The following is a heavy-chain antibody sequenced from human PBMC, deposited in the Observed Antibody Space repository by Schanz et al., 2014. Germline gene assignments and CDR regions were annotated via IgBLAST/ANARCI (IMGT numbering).Heavy chain of an antibody. CDR2: IDGRGITT. CDR3: VRDYNWGFDN. Sequence: EVHLEESGGGLVQPGGSQRLSCAVSGFTFSNCDMTWVRQAPGKGLEWVAIIDGRGITTFYADSVKGRFTISRDNAKSSLYLQMSSLRDEDTAIYYCVRDYNWGFDNWGQGTLVTVSS. J-gene: IGHJ4*02. V-gene: IGHV3-23*04. CDR1: GFTFSNCD. D-gene: IGHD7-27*01.